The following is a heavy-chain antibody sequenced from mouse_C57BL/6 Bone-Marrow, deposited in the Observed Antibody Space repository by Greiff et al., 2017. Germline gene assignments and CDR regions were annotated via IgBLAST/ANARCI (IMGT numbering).Heavy chain of an antibody. J-gene: IGHJ3*01. V-gene: IGHV1-82*01. CDR2: IYPGDGDT. CDR1: GYAFSSSC. CDR3: ARLLRGFAY. Sequence: QVQLQQSGPELVKPGASVKISCKASGYAFSSSCMNWVKQRPGKGLEWIGRIYPGDGDTNYNGKFKGKATLTADKSSSTAYMQLSSLTSEDSAVYFCARLLRGFAYWGQGTLVTVSA. D-gene: IGHD1-1*01.